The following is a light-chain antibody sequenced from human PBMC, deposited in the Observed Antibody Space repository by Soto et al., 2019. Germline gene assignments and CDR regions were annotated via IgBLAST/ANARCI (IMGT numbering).Light chain of an antibody. CDR3: KQYGSSPST. CDR1: QSVSSSY. J-gene: IGKJ1*01. V-gene: IGKV3-20*01. Sequence: EIVLTQSPGTLSLSPGERATLSCRASQSVSSSYLAWYQQQPGQAPRLIIYGASSRATGIPDRFSGSGSGTDFSRTISRLEPEDFSVYYCKQYGSSPSTFGQGTKVEIK. CDR2: GAS.